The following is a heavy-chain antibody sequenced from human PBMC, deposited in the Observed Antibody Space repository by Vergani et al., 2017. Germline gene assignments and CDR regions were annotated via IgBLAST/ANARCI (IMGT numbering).Heavy chain of an antibody. V-gene: IGHV3-23*01. Sequence: EVQLLESGGGLVQPGGSLRLSCAASGFTFSSYAMSWVRQAPGKGLEWVSAISGSGGSTYYADYVKGRFTISRDNSKNTLYLQMNSLRAEDTAVYYCAKSIVVVPSAMCGYYGMDVWGQGTTVTVSS. J-gene: IGHJ6*02. CDR3: AKSIVVVPSAMCGYYGMDV. CDR1: GFTFSSYA. CDR2: ISGSGGST. D-gene: IGHD2-2*01.